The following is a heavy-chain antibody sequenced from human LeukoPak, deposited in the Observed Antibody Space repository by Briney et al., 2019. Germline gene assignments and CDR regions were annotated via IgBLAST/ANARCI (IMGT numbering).Heavy chain of an antibody. J-gene: IGHJ3*02. V-gene: IGHV3-48*04. Sequence: GGSLRLSCAASGFTFSSHAMNWVRQAPGKGLEWVSYISSSSSTIYYADSVKGRFTISRDNAKNSLYLQMNSLRAEDTAVYYCARGGIWDSSGPAAFDIWGQGTMVTVSS. CDR2: ISSSSSTI. CDR1: GFTFSSHA. CDR3: ARGGIWDSSGPAAFDI. D-gene: IGHD3-22*01.